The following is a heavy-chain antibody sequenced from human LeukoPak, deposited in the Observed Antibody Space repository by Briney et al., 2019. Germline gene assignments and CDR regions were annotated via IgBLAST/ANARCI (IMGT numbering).Heavy chain of an antibody. CDR3: AREGGSWYYYYYYYMDV. J-gene: IGHJ6*03. Sequence: GGSLRLSCAASGFTFSNYWMSWVRQAPGKGLEWVSYISSSSSTIYYADSVKGRFTISRDNAKNSLYLQMNSLRAEDTAVYYCAREGGSWYYYYYYYMDVWGKGTTVTVSS. CDR1: GFTFSNYW. V-gene: IGHV3-48*01. D-gene: IGHD6-13*01. CDR2: ISSSSSTI.